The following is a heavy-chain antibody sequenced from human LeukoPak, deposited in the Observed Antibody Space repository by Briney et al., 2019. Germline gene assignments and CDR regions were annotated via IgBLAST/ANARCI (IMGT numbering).Heavy chain of an antibody. CDR1: GFTFSSYG. CDR2: IRYDGSNK. V-gene: IGHV3-30*02. D-gene: IGHD1-26*01. CDR3: AKVEVSGSYFMYYYYYMDV. Sequence: GGSLRLSCAASGFTFSSYGMHWVRQAPGKGLEWVAFIRYDGSNKYYADSVKGRFTISRDNSKNTLYLQMNSLRAEDTAVYYCAKVEVSGSYFMYYYYYMDVWGKGTTVTISS. J-gene: IGHJ6*03.